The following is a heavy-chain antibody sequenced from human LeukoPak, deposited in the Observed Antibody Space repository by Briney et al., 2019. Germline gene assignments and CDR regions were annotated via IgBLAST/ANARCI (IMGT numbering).Heavy chain of an antibody. V-gene: IGHV3-11*01. CDR2: ISSSGSTI. Sequence: WGSLRLSCAASGFTFSDYYRSWIRQAPGKGLEWVSYISSSGSTIYYADSLKGRFTIARANAKTSLYLKMNSLRAEDTAVYYCARGGRVWVEPGIAAAGLNWGQGTLVTVSS. D-gene: IGHD6-13*01. J-gene: IGHJ4*02. CDR3: ARGGRVWVEPGIAAAGLN. CDR1: GFTFSDYY.